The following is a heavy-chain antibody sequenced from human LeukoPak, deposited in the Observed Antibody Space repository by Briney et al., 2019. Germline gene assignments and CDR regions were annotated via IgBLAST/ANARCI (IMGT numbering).Heavy chain of an antibody. Sequence: SETLSLTCTVSGGSISSGGYYWSWIRQPPGKGLEWVGSMSYSGSTYYNPSLKSRVTISVDTSKNQFSLKLSSATAADTAVYYCARRSSSQPPNYWGQGTLVTVSS. CDR2: MSYSGST. V-gene: IGHV4-39*01. CDR1: GGSISSGGYY. D-gene: IGHD6-13*01. CDR3: ARRSSSQPPNY. J-gene: IGHJ4*02.